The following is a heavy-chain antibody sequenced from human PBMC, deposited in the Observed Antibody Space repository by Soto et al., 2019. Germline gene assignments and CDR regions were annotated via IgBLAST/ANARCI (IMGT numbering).Heavy chain of an antibody. CDR3: ARGYCSGGSCHVDY. V-gene: IGHV4-30-4*01. CDR2: IYYSGST. Sequence: SETLSLTCTVSGGSISSGDYYWSWIRQPPGKGLEWIGYIYYSGSTYYNPSLKSRVTISVDTSKNQFSLKLSSVAAADTAVYYCARGYCSGGSCHVDYWGQGTLVTVSS. D-gene: IGHD2-15*01. CDR1: GGSISSGDYY. J-gene: IGHJ4*02.